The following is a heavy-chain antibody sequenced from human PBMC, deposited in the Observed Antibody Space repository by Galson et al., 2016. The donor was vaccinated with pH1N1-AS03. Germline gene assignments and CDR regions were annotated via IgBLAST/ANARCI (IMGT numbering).Heavy chain of an antibody. V-gene: IGHV1-69*04. D-gene: IGHD4-17*01. Sequence: SVKVSCKVSGGTFSSDAISWVRQAPGQGLEWMGRIIPILGITDYAQKFQGRVTITADKSTSTAYMELSSLRSEDTAVYYCARDTSTTATTHFDCWGQGTLVTISS. J-gene: IGHJ4*02. CDR1: GGTFSSDA. CDR2: IIPILGIT. CDR3: ARDTSTTATTHFDC.